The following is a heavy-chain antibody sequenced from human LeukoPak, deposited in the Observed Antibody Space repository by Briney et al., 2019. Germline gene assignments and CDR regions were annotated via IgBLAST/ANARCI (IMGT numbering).Heavy chain of an antibody. V-gene: IGHV3-7*01. CDR2: IKQDGSEK. Sequence: TGGSLRLSCAASGFTFSSYWMSWVRQAPGKGLEWVANIKQDGSEKYYVDSVKGRFTISRDNAKNSLYLQMNSLRAEDTAVYYCARDFCSSTSCYNSGSDWFDPWGQGTLVIVSS. CDR1: GFTFSSYW. D-gene: IGHD2-2*02. CDR3: ARDFCSSTSCYNSGSDWFDP. J-gene: IGHJ5*02.